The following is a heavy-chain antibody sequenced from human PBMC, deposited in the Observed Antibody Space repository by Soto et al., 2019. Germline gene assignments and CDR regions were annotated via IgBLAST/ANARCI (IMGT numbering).Heavy chain of an antibody. CDR3: TKGNDFWTGDYYFYMDV. J-gene: IGHJ6*03. Sequence: EVQLRESGGSLVEPGGSLRLSCAASDFTFGSFAMSWVRQAPGKGLEWVSDISGGGHITHYADSVRGGFTISRDNSKNTLSLQMNSLRAEDTAVYYCTKGNDFWTGDYYFYMDVWGKGTTLTVSS. V-gene: IGHV3-23*01. CDR1: DFTFGSFA. CDR2: ISGGGHIT. D-gene: IGHD3-3*01.